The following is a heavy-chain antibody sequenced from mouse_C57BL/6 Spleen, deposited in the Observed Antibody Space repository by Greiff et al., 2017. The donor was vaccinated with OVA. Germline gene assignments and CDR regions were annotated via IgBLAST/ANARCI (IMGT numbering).Heavy chain of an antibody. CDR1: GFTFSDYY. Sequence: EVQLVESEGGLVQPGSSMKLSCTASGFTFSDYYMAWVRQVPEKGLEWVANINYDGSSTYYLDSLKSRFIISRDNAKNILYLQMSSLKSEDTATYYCAREGSSYGWYFDVWGTGTTVTVSS. V-gene: IGHV5-16*01. J-gene: IGHJ1*03. CDR3: AREGSSYGWYFDV. D-gene: IGHD1-1*01. CDR2: INYDGSST.